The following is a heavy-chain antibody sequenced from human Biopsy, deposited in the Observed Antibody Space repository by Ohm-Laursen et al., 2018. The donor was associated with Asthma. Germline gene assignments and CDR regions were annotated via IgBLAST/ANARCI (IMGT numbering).Heavy chain of an antibody. J-gene: IGHJ4*02. CDR1: GGTFNTYV. Sequence: ASVKVSCKSLGGTFNTYVIGWVRQAPGQGLEWMGGINSVFGTTTYPQKFQDRATITADDSTSTVYMELSSLRSGDTAVYYCARKAGSCISRTCYSLDFWGQGTLVTVSS. D-gene: IGHD2-2*01. V-gene: IGHV1-69*13. CDR2: INSVFGTT. CDR3: ARKAGSCISRTCYSLDF.